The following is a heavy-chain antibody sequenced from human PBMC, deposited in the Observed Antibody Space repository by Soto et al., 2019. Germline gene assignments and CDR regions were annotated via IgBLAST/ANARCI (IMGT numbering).Heavy chain of an antibody. CDR1: GFTFSSYS. Sequence: GGSLRLSCAASGFTFSSYSMNWVRQAPGKGLEWVSSISSSSSYIYYADSVKGRFTISRDNAKNSLYLQMNSLRAEDTAVYYCARETIAVAGTRGYYFDYWGQGTLVTVSS. CDR2: ISSSSSYI. V-gene: IGHV3-21*01. CDR3: ARETIAVAGTRGYYFDY. J-gene: IGHJ4*02. D-gene: IGHD6-19*01.